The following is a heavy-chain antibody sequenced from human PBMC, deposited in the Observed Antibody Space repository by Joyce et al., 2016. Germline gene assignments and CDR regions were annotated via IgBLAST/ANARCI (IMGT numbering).Heavy chain of an antibody. V-gene: IGHV4-59*07. CDR2: LYFRGNT. J-gene: IGHJ4*02. D-gene: IGHD6-19*01. Sequence: QVQLQESGPGLVKPSDTLSLTCTVSGGPIRSYYWSWIRQPPGKGLEWIGYLYFRGNTNYHPSLKSRVTMSVDTSKSEFSLNLSYVTAADTAIYYCARGRTVSGLFDSWGQGTLVTVSS. CDR1: GGPIRSYY. CDR3: ARGRTVSGLFDS.